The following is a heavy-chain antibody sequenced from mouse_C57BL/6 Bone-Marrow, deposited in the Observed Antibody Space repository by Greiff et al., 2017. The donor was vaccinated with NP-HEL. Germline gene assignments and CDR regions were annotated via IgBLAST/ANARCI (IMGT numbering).Heavy chain of an antibody. V-gene: IGHV14-4*01. CDR1: GFNIKDDY. CDR3: TTQGNWFAY. CDR2: IDPENGDT. J-gene: IGHJ3*01. Sequence: VQLQQSGAELVRPGASVKLSCTASGFNIKDDYMHWVKQRPEQGLEWIGWIDPENGDTEYASKFQGKATITADTSSNSAYLQLSSLTSEDTAVYYCTTQGNWFAYWGQGTLVTVSA.